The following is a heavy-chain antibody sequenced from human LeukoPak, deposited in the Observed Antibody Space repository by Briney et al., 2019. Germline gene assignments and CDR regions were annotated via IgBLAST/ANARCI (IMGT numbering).Heavy chain of an antibody. Sequence: SETLSLTCTVSGGSISSGDYYWSWIRQPPGKGLEWIGHTHYSGITYYSPSLKSRLTISVDTSKNQFSLKLSSVTAADTAVYYCARYTGSHFDLWGQGTLVTVSS. J-gene: IGHJ4*02. V-gene: IGHV4-30-4*02. CDR2: THYSGIT. CDR3: ARYTGSHFDL. CDR1: GGSISSGDYY. D-gene: IGHD1-26*01.